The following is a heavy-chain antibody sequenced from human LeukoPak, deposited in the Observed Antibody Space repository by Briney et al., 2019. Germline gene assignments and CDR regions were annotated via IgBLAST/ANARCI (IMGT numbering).Heavy chain of an antibody. CDR3: ARGGNSGWRTPNDDY. D-gene: IGHD6-19*01. CDR2: SSAYNGNT. Sequence: ASVKVSCKASGYTFTSYGISWVRQAPGQGLEWMGWSSAYNGNTNYAQKLQGRVTMTTDTSTSTDYMELRSLRSDDTAVYYCARGGNSGWRTPNDDYWGQGTLVTVSS. J-gene: IGHJ4*02. V-gene: IGHV1-18*01. CDR1: GYTFTSYG.